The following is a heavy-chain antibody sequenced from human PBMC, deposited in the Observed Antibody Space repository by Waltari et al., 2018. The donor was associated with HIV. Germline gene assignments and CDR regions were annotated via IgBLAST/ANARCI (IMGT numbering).Heavy chain of an antibody. J-gene: IGHJ5*01. Sequence: QVQPVQSAAEVKKPGASVKVSCKASGYTFTRYYIQWVRQAPGQGLEWMGFINPSGGSTTYAQKFQGRVTMTTDTSTSTVYMDLSSLRSEDTAVYYCARGRDGDYDSWGQGTLVTVSS. CDR2: INPSGGST. CDR1: GYTFTRYY. V-gene: IGHV1-46*03. D-gene: IGHD4-17*01. CDR3: ARGRDGDYDS.